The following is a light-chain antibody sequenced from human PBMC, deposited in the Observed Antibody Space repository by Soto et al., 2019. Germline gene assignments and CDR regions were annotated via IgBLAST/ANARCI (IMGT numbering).Light chain of an antibody. CDR2: GAS. V-gene: IGKV3-15*01. CDR3: QQYNNWPPLT. Sequence: EIVLTQSPGTLSLSPGERVTLSCRASQRVSSNYVAWYQQRPGQPPRLLIYGASTRATGIPARFSGSGSGTELTLTISSLQSEDFAVYYCQQYNNWPPLTFGGGTKVDNK. CDR1: QRVSSN. J-gene: IGKJ4*01.